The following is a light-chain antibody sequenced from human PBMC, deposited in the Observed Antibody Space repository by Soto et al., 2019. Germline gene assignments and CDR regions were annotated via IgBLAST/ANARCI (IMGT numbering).Light chain of an antibody. Sequence: DIQMTQSPSSLSASVGDRVTITCRASQSISSYLNWYQQKPGKAPKLLIYKASTLKSGVQSRFSGSGSGTEFTLTIRSLQPDDFATYYCQQYNSYRTFGQGTKVDIK. CDR2: KAS. CDR3: QQYNSYRT. V-gene: IGKV1-5*03. J-gene: IGKJ1*01. CDR1: QSISSY.